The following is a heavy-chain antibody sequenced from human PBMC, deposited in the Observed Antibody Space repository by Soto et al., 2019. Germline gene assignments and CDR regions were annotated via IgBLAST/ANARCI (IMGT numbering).Heavy chain of an antibody. CDR1: GFTFSSYA. CDR3: ARGGIAAAGLIYGMAV. D-gene: IGHD6-13*01. Sequence: GGSLRLSCAASGFTFSSYAMHWVRQAPGKGLEWVAVISYDGSNKYYADSVKGRFTISRDNSKNTLYLQMNSLRAEDTAVYYCARGGIAAAGLIYGMAVWGKGTTVTVSS. CDR2: ISYDGSNK. J-gene: IGHJ6*04. V-gene: IGHV3-30-3*01.